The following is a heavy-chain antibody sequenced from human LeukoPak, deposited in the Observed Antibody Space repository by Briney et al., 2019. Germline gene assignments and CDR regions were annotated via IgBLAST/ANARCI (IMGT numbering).Heavy chain of an antibody. D-gene: IGHD3-22*01. CDR1: GRTFSSYT. V-gene: IGHV1-69*02. CDR3: AGQRGGYWQGAFDI. J-gene: IGHJ3*02. Sequence: SVKVSCKASGRTFSSYTISCVRQAPGQGLECMGRIIPIFGIAKYAQKFQGRVMITADKSTSTDYMELSSLRCEDTAVYYCAGQRGGYWQGAFDIWGQGTMVTVSS. CDR2: IIPIFGIA.